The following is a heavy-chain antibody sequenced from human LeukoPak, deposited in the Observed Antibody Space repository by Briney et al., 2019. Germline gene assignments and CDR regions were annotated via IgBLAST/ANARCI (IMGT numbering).Heavy chain of an antibody. Sequence: SETLSLTCTVSGGSISSYYWSWIRQPPGGGLECIGYVYYTGSTNYTPSLKSRVTISVDKSKNQFSLKLSSVTAADTAVYYCARDLGTSSGWPFDFWGQGTLVTVSS. CDR1: GGSISSYY. CDR2: VYYTGST. V-gene: IGHV4-59*01. D-gene: IGHD6-19*01. CDR3: ARDLGTSSGWPFDF. J-gene: IGHJ4*02.